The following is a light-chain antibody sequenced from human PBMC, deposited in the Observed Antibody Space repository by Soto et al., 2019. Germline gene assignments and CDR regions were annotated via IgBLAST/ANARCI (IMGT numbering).Light chain of an antibody. Sequence: QSVLTQPPSVSGSPGRSVTISCTGTNSDIGRYNYVSWYQQRPGKAPKLIIYDVTKRPSGVPDRFSGSKSGNTASLTISGLQADDEADYCCCAHTGMSILFGGGTQLTVL. CDR1: NSDIGRYNY. V-gene: IGLV2-11*01. J-gene: IGLJ2*01. CDR3: CAHTGMSIL. CDR2: DVT.